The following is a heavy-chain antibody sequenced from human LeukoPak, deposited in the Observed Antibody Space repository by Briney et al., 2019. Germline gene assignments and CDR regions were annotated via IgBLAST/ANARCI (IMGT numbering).Heavy chain of an antibody. Sequence: GGSLRLSCAASGIAVTGNYMSWVRQPPGKGREWVAFISINTDTFYADSVRGRFTISRDSSKNTLFLQMNSLRDEDSAVYYCAIAQSWDELFDSWGQGTLVTVSS. CDR3: AIAQSWDELFDS. CDR1: GIAVTGNY. V-gene: IGHV3-53*01. J-gene: IGHJ4*02. CDR2: ISINTDT. D-gene: IGHD1-1*01.